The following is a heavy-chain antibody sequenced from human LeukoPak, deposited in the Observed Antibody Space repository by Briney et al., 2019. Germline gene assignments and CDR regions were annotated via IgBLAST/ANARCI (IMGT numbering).Heavy chain of an antibody. Sequence: SETLSLTCTVSGGSISSSSYYWGWIRQPPGKGLEWIGSIYYSGSTYYNSSLKSRVTISVDTSKNQFSLKLSSVTAADTAVYYCARRPRYCSGGSCYGHFDYWGQGTLVTVSS. V-gene: IGHV4-39*01. D-gene: IGHD2-15*01. CDR2: IYYSGST. CDR3: ARRPRYCSGGSCYGHFDY. J-gene: IGHJ4*02. CDR1: GGSISSSSYY.